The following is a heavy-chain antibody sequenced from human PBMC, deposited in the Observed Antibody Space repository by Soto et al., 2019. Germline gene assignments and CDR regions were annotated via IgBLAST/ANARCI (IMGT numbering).Heavy chain of an antibody. V-gene: IGHV4-39*01. CDR1: GGSISSSSYY. D-gene: IGHD3-16*01. CDR2: IYYSGST. J-gene: IGHJ5*02. CDR3: AFGPQEDNWFDP. Sequence: PSETLSLTCTVSGGSISSSSYYWGWIRQPPGKGLEWIGSIYYSGSTYYNPSLKSRVTISVDTSKNQFSLKLSSVTAADTAVYYCAFGPQEDNWFDPWGQGTLVTVSS.